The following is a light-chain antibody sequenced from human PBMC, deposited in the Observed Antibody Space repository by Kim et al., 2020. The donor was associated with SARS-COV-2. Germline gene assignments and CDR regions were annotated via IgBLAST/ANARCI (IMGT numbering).Light chain of an antibody. CDR2: TNS. CDR3: QSYDSSLSGSRI. V-gene: IGLV1-40*01. Sequence: QSVLTQPPSVSGAPGQRVTISCTGTSSNIGAGYDVHWYQQLPGTAPKLLIYTNSNRPSGVPDRFSGSKSGTSASLVITGLQAEDEADYYCQSYDSSLSGSRIFGGGTKLTVL. CDR1: SSNIGAGYD. J-gene: IGLJ2*01.